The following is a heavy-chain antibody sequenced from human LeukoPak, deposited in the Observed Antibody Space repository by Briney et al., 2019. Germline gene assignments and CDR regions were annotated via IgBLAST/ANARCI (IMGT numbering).Heavy chain of an antibody. D-gene: IGHD1-26*01. Sequence: GGSLRLSCVASGFTLDDSALHWVRQAPGKGLEWISLISGDGDNTYYADSVKGRFTISRDTSINSLYLQMSSLRAEDTAFYYCAKGVRSGTYYNCFDPWGQGTLVTVSS. CDR2: ISGDGDNT. V-gene: IGHV3-43*02. CDR3: AKGVRSGTYYNCFDP. CDR1: GFTLDDSA. J-gene: IGHJ5*02.